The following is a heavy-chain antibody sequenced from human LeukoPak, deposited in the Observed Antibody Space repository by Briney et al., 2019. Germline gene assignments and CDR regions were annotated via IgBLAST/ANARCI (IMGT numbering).Heavy chain of an antibody. CDR3: ARLIGDRTIYDY. D-gene: IGHD6-6*01. V-gene: IGHV3-7*01. CDR1: GFTFRTYW. CDR2: INQGGGET. Sequence: GGSLRLSCAASGFTFRTYWMSWVRQAPGEGLEWVASINQGGGETYYVESVKGRFTISRDNAMNSFFLQMNSLRAEDTAVYYCARLIGDRTIYDYWGQGTLVTVSS. J-gene: IGHJ4*02.